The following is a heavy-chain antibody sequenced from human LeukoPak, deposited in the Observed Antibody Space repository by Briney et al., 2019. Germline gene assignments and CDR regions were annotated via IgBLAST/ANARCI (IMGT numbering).Heavy chain of an antibody. CDR2: TYSGGST. CDR3: AREIRSSSWGYFDY. V-gene: IGHV3-53*01. J-gene: IGHJ4*02. Sequence: GESLRLSCAASGFTVSSSYMSWVRQAPGKGLEWVSVTYSGGSTYYADSVKGRFTISRDNSKNTLYLQMNSLRAEDTAVYYCAREIRSSSWGYFDYWGQGTLVTVSS. CDR1: GFTVSSSY. D-gene: IGHD6-13*01.